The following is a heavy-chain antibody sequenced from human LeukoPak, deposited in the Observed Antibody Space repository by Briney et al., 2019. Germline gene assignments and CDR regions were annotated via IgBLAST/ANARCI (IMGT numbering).Heavy chain of an antibody. J-gene: IGHJ4*02. Sequence: GGSLRLSCAASGLIVNSNYMSWVRQAPGKGLEWVSVIYSDGSTYYEDSVKGRFTISRDNSRNTLYLQMNSLRAGDTAIYYCAKDQGLYNDWGQGTLVTVSS. V-gene: IGHV3-53*01. CDR2: IYSDGST. CDR3: AKDQGLYND. D-gene: IGHD1-14*01. CDR1: GLIVNSNY.